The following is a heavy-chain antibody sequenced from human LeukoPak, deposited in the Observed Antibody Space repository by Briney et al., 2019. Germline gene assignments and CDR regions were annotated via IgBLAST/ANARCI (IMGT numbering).Heavy chain of an antibody. Sequence: PGGALSLSCAASGFTFSSYAMHWVRPAPGKGLEYVSAIISNGGSTYYANSVKGRFTISRDNSKNTLYLQMGSLRAEDMAVYYCARSAGPSTVVTTGDYWGQGTLVTVSS. CDR1: GFTFSSYA. CDR3: ARSAGPSTVVTTGDY. D-gene: IGHD4-23*01. CDR2: IISNGGST. V-gene: IGHV3-64*01. J-gene: IGHJ4*02.